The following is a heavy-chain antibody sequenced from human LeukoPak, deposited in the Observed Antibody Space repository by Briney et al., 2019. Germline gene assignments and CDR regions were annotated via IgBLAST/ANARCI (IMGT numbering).Heavy chain of an antibody. J-gene: IGHJ3*02. Sequence: SETLSLTCAVYGGSFSGYYWSWIGQPPGKGLEWIGEINHSGSTNYNPSLTSRVTISVDTSKHQFSLKLSSVTAADTAVYYCARVFDFWSGYKDAFDIWGQGTMVTVSS. CDR2: INHSGST. CDR1: GGSFSGYY. CDR3: ARVFDFWSGYKDAFDI. D-gene: IGHD3-3*01. V-gene: IGHV4-34*01.